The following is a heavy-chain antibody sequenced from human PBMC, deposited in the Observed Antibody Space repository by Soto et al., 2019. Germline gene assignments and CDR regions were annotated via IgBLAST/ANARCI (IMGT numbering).Heavy chain of an antibody. D-gene: IGHD2-8*01. V-gene: IGHV4-59*01. CDR2: IHYSGTT. CDR1: GTSISSYY. CDR3: ARYNSYAIDY. Sequence: SETLSLTCTVSGTSISSYYWSWIRQPPGKGLEWIANIHYSGTTNYNPSLASRVTLSVDTSKNQFSLKMTSVTAADRAMYFCARYNSYAIDYWGRGTLVTVPQ. J-gene: IGHJ4*02.